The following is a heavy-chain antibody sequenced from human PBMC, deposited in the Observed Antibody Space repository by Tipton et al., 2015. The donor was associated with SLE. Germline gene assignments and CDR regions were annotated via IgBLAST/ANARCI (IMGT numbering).Heavy chain of an antibody. Sequence: SLRLSCAASGFTFSSYAMSWVRQAPGKGLEWVSGISGSGGSTYYADSVKGRFTISRDNSKKTLYLQMNSLRAEDTAVYYCAKGLFYYYDSSGLGYFDYWGQGTLVTVSS. CDR1: GFTFSSYA. CDR3: AKGLFYYYDSSGLGYFDY. J-gene: IGHJ4*02. V-gene: IGHV3-23*01. D-gene: IGHD3-22*01. CDR2: ISGSGGST.